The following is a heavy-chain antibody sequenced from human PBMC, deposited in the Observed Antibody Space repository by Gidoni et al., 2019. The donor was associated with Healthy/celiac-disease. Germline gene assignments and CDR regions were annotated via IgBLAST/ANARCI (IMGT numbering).Heavy chain of an antibody. CDR1: GFTFSSYA. CDR2: ISYDGSNK. Sequence: AASGFTFSSYAMHWVRQAPGKGLEWVAVISYDGSNKYYADSVKGRFTISRDNSKNTLYLQMNSLRAEDTAVYYCARMDYGLRFDPWGQGTLVTVSS. D-gene: IGHD4-17*01. J-gene: IGHJ5*02. CDR3: ARMDYGLRFDP. V-gene: IGHV3-30-3*01.